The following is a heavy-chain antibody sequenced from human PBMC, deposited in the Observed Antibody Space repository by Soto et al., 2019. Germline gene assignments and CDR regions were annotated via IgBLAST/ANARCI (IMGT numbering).Heavy chain of an antibody. Sequence: ASVKVSCKASGYTFTGYYMHWVRQAPGQGLEWMGWINPNSGGTNYAQKFQGRVTMTRDTSATTAYMELSSLRSENTAVYYCAKGSRMWTPDYWGQGTLVTVSS. CDR3: AKGSRMWTPDY. J-gene: IGHJ4*02. CDR1: GYTFTGYY. V-gene: IGHV1-2*02. CDR2: INPNSGGT. D-gene: IGHD2-21*01.